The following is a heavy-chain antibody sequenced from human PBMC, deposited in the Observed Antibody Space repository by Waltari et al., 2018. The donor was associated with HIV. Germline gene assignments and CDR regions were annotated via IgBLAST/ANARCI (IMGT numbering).Heavy chain of an antibody. CDR3: ARSPAF. CDR2: MNTNTGDP. J-gene: IGHJ4*02. CDR1: GYTFNNYA. V-gene: IGHV7-4-1*02. Sequence: QVPLVQSGSQLKQPGASLKISCKASGYTFNNYAMHWVRQAPGQGLEWMGWMNTNTGDPTYAQGFTGRFVFSLDTSMSTTYLQINTLKPEDSAVYYCARSPAFWGQGTLVIVSS.